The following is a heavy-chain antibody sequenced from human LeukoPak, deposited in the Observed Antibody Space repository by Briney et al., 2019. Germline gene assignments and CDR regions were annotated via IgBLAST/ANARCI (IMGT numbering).Heavy chain of an antibody. Sequence: SETLSLTCTVSGGSISTYYSSWIRQPPGRRLEWIGSINYSGNSNYNPSLKSRVTILVDTSKNQLSLILSSVTAAETAVYYCARVYGMVVYWGLETLVTVSS. CDR1: GGSISTYY. CDR3: ARVYGMVVY. CDR2: INYSGNS. J-gene: IGHJ4*02. V-gene: IGHV4-59*01. D-gene: IGHD2-15*01.